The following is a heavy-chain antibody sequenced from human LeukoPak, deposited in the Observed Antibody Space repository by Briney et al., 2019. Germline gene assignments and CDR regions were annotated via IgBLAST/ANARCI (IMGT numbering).Heavy chain of an antibody. Sequence: SETLSLTCAVYGGSFSGYYWSWIRQPPGKGLEWIGEINHSGSTNYNPSLKSRVTISVDTSKNQFSLKLSSVTAADTAVYYCTRGMPLSITMVRGVPKLFDIWGQGTMVTVSS. CDR1: GGSFSGYY. CDR2: INHSGST. V-gene: IGHV4-34*01. J-gene: IGHJ3*02. D-gene: IGHD3-10*01. CDR3: TRGMPLSITMVRGVPKLFDI.